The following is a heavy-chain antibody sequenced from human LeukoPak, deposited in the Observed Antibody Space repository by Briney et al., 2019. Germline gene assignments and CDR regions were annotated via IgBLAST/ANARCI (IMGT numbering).Heavy chain of an antibody. Sequence: ASETLSLTCTVSGGSISITTYYWGWIRQSPGKGLEWIGTIYFSGSTYYNPSLKRRVTISVDTSKNQFSLTMSSVTAADTAVYYCANLGYYNYGMDVWGQGTTVTVSS. CDR2: IYFSGST. CDR3: ANLGYYNYGMDV. CDR1: GGSISITTYY. V-gene: IGHV4-39*01. J-gene: IGHJ6*02.